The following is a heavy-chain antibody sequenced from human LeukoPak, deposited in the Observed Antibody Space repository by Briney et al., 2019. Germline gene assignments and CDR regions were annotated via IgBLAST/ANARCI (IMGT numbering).Heavy chain of an antibody. D-gene: IGHD3-22*01. V-gene: IGHV5-51*01. J-gene: IGHJ3*01. Sequence: GESLKISCKGSGYRFNAYWIAWVRQMPGKGLEWMGIIYPDDSDTRYSPSFQGQATIPADKSVRPAYLQWRSLKASDTAMYYCATPNITSYYDSRGYDAFDVWGQGTMVTVSS. CDR3: ATPNITSYYDSRGYDAFDV. CDR2: IYPDDSDT. CDR1: GYRFNAYW.